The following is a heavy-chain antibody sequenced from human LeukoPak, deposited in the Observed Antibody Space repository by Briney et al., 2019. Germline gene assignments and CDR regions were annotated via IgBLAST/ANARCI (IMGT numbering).Heavy chain of an antibody. V-gene: IGHV4-31*03. CDR3: ARLRLAAAGNFDY. CDR1: GGSISSGGYY. Sequence: SQTLSLTCTVSGGSISSGGYYWSWIRQHPGKGLEWIGYIYYSGSTYYNPSLKSRVTISVDTSKNQFSLKLSSVTAADTAVYYCARLRLAAAGNFDYWGQGTLVTASS. CDR2: IYYSGST. D-gene: IGHD6-13*01. J-gene: IGHJ4*02.